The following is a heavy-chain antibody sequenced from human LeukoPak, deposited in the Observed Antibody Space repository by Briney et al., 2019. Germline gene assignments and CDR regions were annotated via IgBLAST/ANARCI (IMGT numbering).Heavy chain of an antibody. D-gene: IGHD6-19*01. Sequence: GGSLRLSCTASGFSLSRYEMIWVRQAPAKGLEWVSSVKDRFTISRDNAKNSLYLQVNGLRVEDTAVYFCARSAVAGTYFDYWGQGTLVTVSS. J-gene: IGHJ4*02. CDR3: ARSAVAGTYFDY. CDR1: GFSLSRYE. V-gene: IGHV3-48*03.